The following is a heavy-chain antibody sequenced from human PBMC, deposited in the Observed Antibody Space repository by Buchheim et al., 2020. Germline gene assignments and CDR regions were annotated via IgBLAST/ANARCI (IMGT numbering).Heavy chain of an antibody. D-gene: IGHD2-2*01. CDR2: INPNSGGT. CDR1: GYTFTGYY. Sequence: QVQLVQSGAEVKKPGASVKVSCKASGYTFTGYYMHWVRQAPGQGLEWMGWINPNSGGTNYAQKFQGWVTMTRDTSISTAYMGLSRLRSDDTAVYYCAREDIVVVPAAIPGGKYYYYGMDVWGQGTT. CDR3: AREDIVVVPAAIPGGKYYYYGMDV. V-gene: IGHV1-2*04. J-gene: IGHJ6*02.